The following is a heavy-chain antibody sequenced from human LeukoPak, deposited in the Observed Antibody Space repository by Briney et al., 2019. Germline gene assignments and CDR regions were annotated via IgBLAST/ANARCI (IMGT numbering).Heavy chain of an antibody. Sequence: PGGSLRLSCAASGFTVSSNYMSWVRQAPGKGLEWVSVIYSGGSTYYADSVKGRFTISRDNSKNTLYLQMNSLRAEDTAVYYCARGEYSSSSGGYYFDYWGQGTLVTVSS. CDR2: IYSGGST. J-gene: IGHJ4*02. CDR1: GFTVSSNY. D-gene: IGHD6-6*01. V-gene: IGHV3-53*01. CDR3: ARGEYSSSSGGYYFDY.